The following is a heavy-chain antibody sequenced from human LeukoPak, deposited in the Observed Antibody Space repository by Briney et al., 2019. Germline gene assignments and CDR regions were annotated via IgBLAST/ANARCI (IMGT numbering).Heavy chain of an antibody. Sequence: PGGSLRLSCAASGFTFSSYAMSWVRQAPGKGLEWVSAISGSGGSTYYADSVKGRFTISRDNSKNTLYLQMNSLRAEDTAVYYCAKVYCGGDCYSTYFDYWGQGTLVTVSS. CDR2: ISGSGGST. CDR1: GFTFSSYA. D-gene: IGHD2-21*02. CDR3: AKVYCGGDCYSTYFDY. V-gene: IGHV3-23*01. J-gene: IGHJ4*02.